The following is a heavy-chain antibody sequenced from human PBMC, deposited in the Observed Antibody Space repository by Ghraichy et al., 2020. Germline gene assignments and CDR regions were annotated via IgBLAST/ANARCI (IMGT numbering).Heavy chain of an antibody. CDR3: ARRTTARRGIDF. J-gene: IGHJ4*02. CDR1: GFSVTTPGVG. V-gene: IGHV2-5*02. D-gene: IGHD6-6*01. Sequence: SGPTLVKPTQTLTLTCTLSGFSVTTPGVGVGWFRQPPGQTLEWLALIYWDDDKRYSSSLENRLNITKDTSNNQVVLTMTNMDPIETGTYYCARRTTARRGIDFWGQGFLVTVSS. CDR2: IYWDDDK.